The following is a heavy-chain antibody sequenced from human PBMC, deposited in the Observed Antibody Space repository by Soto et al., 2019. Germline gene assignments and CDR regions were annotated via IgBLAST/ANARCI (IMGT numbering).Heavy chain of an antibody. CDR1: GGSVSSGTFY. D-gene: IGHD3-3*01. CDR3: AKGPYYDFYPLDT. Sequence: SETLSLTCTVSGGSVSSGTFYWSWIRQPPGKGLEWIGYIYYTGITNYNPSLKSRVTISVDTSKNQFSLKLSSVTASDTAVYYCAKGPYYDFYPLDTWGQGTLVTVSS. V-gene: IGHV4-61*01. CDR2: IYYTGIT. J-gene: IGHJ5*02.